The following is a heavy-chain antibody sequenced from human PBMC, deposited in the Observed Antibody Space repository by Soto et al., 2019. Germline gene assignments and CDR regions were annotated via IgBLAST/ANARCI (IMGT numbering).Heavy chain of an antibody. J-gene: IGHJ4*02. V-gene: IGHV1-18*01. CDR3: AIIGSGDYSDFDY. CDR2: IRPNDGHT. D-gene: IGHD4-4*01. CDR1: GYTFTSYG. Sequence: SVKVSCKGLGYTFTSYGISWVRQAPGQGLEWVGWIRPNDGHTNYAQKFQDRVTMTRDTSTTTVYMDLRSLGSDDTAVYYCAIIGSGDYSDFDYWGQGTLVTVSS.